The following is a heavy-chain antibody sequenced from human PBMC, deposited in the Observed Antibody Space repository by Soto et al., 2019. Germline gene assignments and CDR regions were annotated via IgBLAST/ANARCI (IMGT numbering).Heavy chain of an antibody. CDR2: ISYDGSNK. J-gene: IGHJ4*02. CDR1: GFTFSSYG. Sequence: GGSLRLSCAVSGFTFSSYGMHWVRQAPGKGLEWVAVISYDGSNKYYADSVKGRFTISRDNSKNTLYLQMNSLRAEDTAVYYCAKDAQIFGVVIRRNYFDYWGQGTLVTVSS. V-gene: IGHV3-30*18. D-gene: IGHD3-3*01. CDR3: AKDAQIFGVVIRRNYFDY.